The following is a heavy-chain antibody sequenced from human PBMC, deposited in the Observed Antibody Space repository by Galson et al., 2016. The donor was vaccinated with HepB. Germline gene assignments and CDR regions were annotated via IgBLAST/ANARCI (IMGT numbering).Heavy chain of an antibody. CDR2: ISSSSSYI. J-gene: IGHJ4*02. CDR3: ASGYSYGYFYY. D-gene: IGHD5-18*01. CDR1: GFTFSSYS. V-gene: IGHV3-21*01. Sequence: SLRLSCAASGFTFSSYSMNWVRQAPGKGLEWASSISSSSSYIYYADSVKGRFTISRDNAKKSLYLQMNSLRAEDTAVYYCASGYSYGYFYYWGQGTLVTVSS.